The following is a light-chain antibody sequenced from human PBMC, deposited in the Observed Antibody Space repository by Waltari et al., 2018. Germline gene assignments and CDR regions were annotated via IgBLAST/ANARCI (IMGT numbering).Light chain of an antibody. Sequence: DIQMTQSPSSLSASLGDRVTITCQASQDIKKCLNWYQQTPGKAPKLLIYDASSLQTGVPSRFSGSGFGTDFTFTISSLQPEDFATYYCQQCENLPLTFGGGTKVGIK. J-gene: IGKJ4*01. CDR2: DAS. CDR1: QDIKKC. V-gene: IGKV1-33*01. CDR3: QQCENLPLT.